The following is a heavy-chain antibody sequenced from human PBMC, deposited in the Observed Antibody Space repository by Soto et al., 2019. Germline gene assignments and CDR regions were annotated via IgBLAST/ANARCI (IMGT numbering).Heavy chain of an antibody. CDR2: IYWDDDK. D-gene: IGHD5-12*01. J-gene: IGHJ5*02. Sequence: QITLKESGPTLVKPTQTLTLTCTFSGFSLSTSGVGVGWIRQPPGKALEWLALIYWDDDKRYSPSLKSRITITKDTSKNQVVLTMTNIDPVDTATYYCAHRFVEMATIWWFDPWGQGTLVTVSS. V-gene: IGHV2-5*02. CDR3: AHRFVEMATIWWFDP. CDR1: GFSLSTSGVG.